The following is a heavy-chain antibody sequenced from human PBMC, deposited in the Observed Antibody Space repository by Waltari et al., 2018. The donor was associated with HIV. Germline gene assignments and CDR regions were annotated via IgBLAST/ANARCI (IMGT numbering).Heavy chain of an antibody. CDR1: GFPFSSYG. V-gene: IGHV3-30*18. CDR3: AKDKGGVTYIFDY. D-gene: IGHD1-1*01. J-gene: IGHJ4*02. Sequence: QVQLVESGGGVVQPGRSLRLSCAASGFPFSSYGMHWVRQAPGKGLEWVSVRSYDGSNKYYADAVKGRFTISRDNSKNTLDLQMNSLRAEDTAVYYCAKDKGGVTYIFDYWGQGTLVTVSS. CDR2: RSYDGSNK.